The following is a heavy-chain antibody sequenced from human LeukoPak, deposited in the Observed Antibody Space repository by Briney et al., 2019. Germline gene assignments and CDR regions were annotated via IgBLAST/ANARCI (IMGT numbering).Heavy chain of an antibody. CDR3: ASLTVTRDAFDI. CDR2: IYHSGST. V-gene: IGHV4-30-2*01. Sequence: PSETLSLTCTVSGGSISSGGYSWSWIRQPPGKGLEWIGYIYHSGSTYYNPSLKSRVTISVDRSKNQFSLKLSSVTAADTAVYYCASLTVTRDAFDIWGQGTMVTVSS. CDR1: GGSISSGGYS. J-gene: IGHJ3*02. D-gene: IGHD4-17*01.